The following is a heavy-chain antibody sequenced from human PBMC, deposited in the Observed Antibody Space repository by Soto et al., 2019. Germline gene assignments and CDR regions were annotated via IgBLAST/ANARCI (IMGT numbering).Heavy chain of an antibody. CDR2: INPNSGGT. D-gene: IGHD3-3*01. Sequence: GSVKVSCKASGYTFTGYYMHWVLQAPGEGLEWMGWINPNSGGTNYAQKFQGRVTMTRDTSISTAYMELSRLRSDDTAVYYCARDPSITIFGVATEAPDYYYYGMDVWGQGTTVTVSS. CDR1: GYTFTGYY. J-gene: IGHJ6*02. CDR3: ARDPSITIFGVATEAPDYYYYGMDV. V-gene: IGHV1-2*02.